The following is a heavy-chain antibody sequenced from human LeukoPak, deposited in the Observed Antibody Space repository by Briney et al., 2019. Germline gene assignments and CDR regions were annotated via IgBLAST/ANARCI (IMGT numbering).Heavy chain of an antibody. Sequence: GGSLRLSCAASGSTFSSYWMHWVRQAPGKGLVWVSHIKTDGSSTNYAESVKGRFTISRDNAKNTVYLQVNSLRAEDTAVYYCARVKDYGDEYFDYWGQGTLVTVSS. V-gene: IGHV3-74*01. CDR3: ARVKDYGDEYFDY. J-gene: IGHJ4*02. D-gene: IGHD4-17*01. CDR1: GSTFSSYW. CDR2: IKTDGSST.